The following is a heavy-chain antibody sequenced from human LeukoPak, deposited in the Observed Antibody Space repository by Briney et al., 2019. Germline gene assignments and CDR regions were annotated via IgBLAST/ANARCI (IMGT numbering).Heavy chain of an antibody. CDR2: ISSNGGST. Sequence: GGSLRLSCAASGFAFSSYGMHWVRQAPGKGLEYVSAISSNGGSTYYANSVKGRFTISRDNSKNTLYLQMGSLRAEDMAVYYCARDGTYSNYVSYFDYWGQGTLVTVSS. J-gene: IGHJ4*02. CDR3: ARDGTYSNYVSYFDY. V-gene: IGHV3-64*01. D-gene: IGHD4-11*01. CDR1: GFAFSSYG.